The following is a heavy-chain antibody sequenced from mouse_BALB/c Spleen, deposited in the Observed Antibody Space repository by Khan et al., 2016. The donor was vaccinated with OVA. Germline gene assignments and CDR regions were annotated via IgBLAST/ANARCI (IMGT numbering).Heavy chain of an antibody. CDR1: GYSITSGYG. D-gene: IGHD1-2*01. Sequence: EVKLEESGPGLVKPSQSLSLTCTVTGYSITSGYGWNWIRQFPGNKLEWMGYISYSGSTNYNPSLKSRISITRDTSNNHFFLQLNSVTTEDTATYYCARTARIKYWGQGTTLTVSS. CDR3: ARTARIKY. V-gene: IGHV3-1*02. CDR2: ISYSGST. J-gene: IGHJ2*01.